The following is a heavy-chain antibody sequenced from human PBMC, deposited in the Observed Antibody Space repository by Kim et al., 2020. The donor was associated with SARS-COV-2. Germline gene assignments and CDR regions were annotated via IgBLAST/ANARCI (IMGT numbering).Heavy chain of an antibody. CDR1: GGSISSGGYY. V-gene: IGHV4-31*03. J-gene: IGHJ3*02. D-gene: IGHD2-15*01. Sequence: SETLSLTCTVSGGSISSGGYYWSWIRQHPGKGLEWIGYMYYTGSTYYNPSLKSRLTISVDTSKNQFSLKLSSVTAADTAVYYCAGFHHPEDGFKNDAFDMGAKGQWSPSL. CDR3: AGFHHPEDGFKNDAFDM. CDR2: MYYTGST.